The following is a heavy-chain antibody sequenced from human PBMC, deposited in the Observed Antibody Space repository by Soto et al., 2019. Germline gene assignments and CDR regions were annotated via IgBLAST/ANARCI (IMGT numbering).Heavy chain of an antibody. CDR1: GGSFSTYY. D-gene: IGHD1-1*01. V-gene: IGHV4-59*13. CDR2: VSYSGTT. J-gene: IGHJ3*02. CDR3: AKSQGERQLVDAFDI. Sequence: SETLSLTCTVSGGSFSTYYWSWIRQPPGKGLEWIGYVSYSGTTNYSPSLKSRVTISLDTSNNEFSLKLRSATAEDTAVYYCAKSQGERQLVDAFDIWGQGTMVTVSS.